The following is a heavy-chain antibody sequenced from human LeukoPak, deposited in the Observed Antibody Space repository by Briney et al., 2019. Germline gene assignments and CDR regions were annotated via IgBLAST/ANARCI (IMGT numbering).Heavy chain of an antibody. CDR3: AKVTGFQYGSGSYYNVLPFGAFDI. V-gene: IGHV3-72*01. D-gene: IGHD3-10*01. CDR1: GFTFSDHY. J-gene: IGHJ3*02. CDR2: TRNKANSYTT. Sequence: GGSLRLSCAASGFTFSDHYMDWVRQAPGKGLEWVGRTRNKANSYTTEYAASVKGRFTISRDDSKNSLYLQMNSLRAEDTAVYYCAKVTGFQYGSGSYYNVLPFGAFDIWGQGTMVTVSS.